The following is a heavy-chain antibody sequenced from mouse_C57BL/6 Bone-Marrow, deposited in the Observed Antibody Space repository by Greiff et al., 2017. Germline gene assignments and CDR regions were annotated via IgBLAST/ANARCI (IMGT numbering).Heavy chain of an antibody. J-gene: IGHJ3*01. CDR3: TRIAY. CDR2: IDPENGDT. V-gene: IGHV14-4*01. CDR1: GFNIKDDY. Sequence: VQLQQSGAELVRPGASVKLSCTASGFNIKDDYMHWVEQMPEQGLEWIGWIDPENGDTEYASKFQGKATITVDTSSNTAYLQLSSLTSEYTAVYYCTRIAYWGQGTLVTVSA.